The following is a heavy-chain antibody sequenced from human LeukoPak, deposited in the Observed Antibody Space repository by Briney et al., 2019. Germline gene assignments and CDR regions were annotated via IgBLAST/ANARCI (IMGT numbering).Heavy chain of an antibody. CDR1: GFTFSSYS. CDR2: ISSSSSYI. J-gene: IGHJ2*01. CDR3: ARDPQRVCYLDL. D-gene: IGHD2-8*01. Sequence: GGSLRLSCAASGFTFSSYSMNWVRQAPGKGLEWVSSISSSSSYIYYADSVKGRFTISRDDAKNSLYLQMNSLRAEDTAVYYCARDPQRVCYLDLWGRGTLVTVSS. V-gene: IGHV3-21*01.